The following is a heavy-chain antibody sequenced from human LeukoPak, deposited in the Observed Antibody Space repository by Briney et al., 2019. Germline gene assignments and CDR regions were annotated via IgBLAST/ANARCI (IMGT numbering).Heavy chain of an antibody. CDR2: IYPGDSDT. V-gene: IGHV5-51*01. CDR1: GYSFNTYW. D-gene: IGHD6-19*01. CDR3: ARLWGSSGWYFDY. J-gene: IGHJ4*02. Sequence: GESLKISCRGSGYSFNTYWIGWVRQMPGKGLEWMGIIYPGDSDTRYSPSFQGQVTISADKSISTAYLQWSSLKASDTAMYYCARLWGSSGWYFDYWGQGTLVTVSS.